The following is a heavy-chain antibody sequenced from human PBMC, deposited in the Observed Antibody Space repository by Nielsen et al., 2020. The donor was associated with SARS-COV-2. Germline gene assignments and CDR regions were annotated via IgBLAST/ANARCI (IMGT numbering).Heavy chain of an antibody. J-gene: IGHJ4*02. V-gene: IGHV3-23*03. CDR2: IYSGGTRT. Sequence: GGSLRLSCAASGFTFSSYAMSWVRQAPGKGLEWVSVIYSGGTRTYYADSVKGRLTISRDNSKNTLYLQMNSLRAEDTAIYYYAKDGEAFDTSGYFDYWGQGTLVAVSS. CDR3: AKDGEAFDTSGYFDY. CDR1: GFTFSSYA. D-gene: IGHD3-22*01.